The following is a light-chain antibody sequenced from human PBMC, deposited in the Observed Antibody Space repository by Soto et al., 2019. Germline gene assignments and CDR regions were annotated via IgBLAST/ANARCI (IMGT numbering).Light chain of an antibody. J-gene: IGKJ1*01. CDR2: DAS. CDR1: QSISQW. Sequence: DIQMTQSPSTLSASVGDRVAITCRASQSISQWVAWYQQKPGRAPELLIYDASKLKSGVPSRFSGSGSGTEFSLTIASLQTDDSAMYYCQQYNGYSWTFGRGTKVEIK. V-gene: IGKV1-5*01. CDR3: QQYNGYSWT.